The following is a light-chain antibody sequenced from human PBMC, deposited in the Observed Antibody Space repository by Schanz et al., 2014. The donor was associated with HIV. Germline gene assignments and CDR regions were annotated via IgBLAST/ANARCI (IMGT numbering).Light chain of an antibody. J-gene: IGLJ2*01. CDR2: EDN. Sequence: NFMLTQPHSVSESPGKTVTISCTRSSGTIASNFVQWYQQRPGSAPTTVIYEDNRRPSGVPGRFSGSIDSSSNSASLTISGLKTEDEADYYCQSYDTSSVVFGGGTKLTVL. CDR1: SGTIASNF. CDR3: QSYDTSSVV. V-gene: IGLV6-57*04.